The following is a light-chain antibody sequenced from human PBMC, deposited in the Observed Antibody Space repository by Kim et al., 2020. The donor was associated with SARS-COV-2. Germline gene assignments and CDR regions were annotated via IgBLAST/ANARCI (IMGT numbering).Light chain of an antibody. CDR2: RDS. V-gene: IGLV3-9*01. CDR3: QVWDNSTYV. J-gene: IGLJ1*01. CDR1: NFGSKN. Sequence: SYELTQPLSVSVALGQTARITCGGNNFGSKNVQWYQQKPGQAPVLVVYRDSNRPSGIPERFSGSNSGNTATLTISRAQAGDEADYYCQVWDNSTYVFGTGTKVTVL.